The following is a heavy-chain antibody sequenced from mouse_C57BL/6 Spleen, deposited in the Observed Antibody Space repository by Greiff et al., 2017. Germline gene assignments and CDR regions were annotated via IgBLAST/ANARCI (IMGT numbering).Heavy chain of an antibody. D-gene: IGHD1-1*01. CDR1: GYAFTNYL. CDR2: INPGSGGT. V-gene: IGHV1-54*01. CDR3: ARLGTVEYYFDY. J-gene: IGHJ2*01. Sequence: QVQLQQSGAELVRPGTSVKVSCKASGYAFTNYLIEWVKQRPGQGLEWIGVINPGSGGTNYNEQFKGKATLTADKSSSTAYMQLSSLTSEDSAVYFGARLGTVEYYFDYWGQGTTLTVSS.